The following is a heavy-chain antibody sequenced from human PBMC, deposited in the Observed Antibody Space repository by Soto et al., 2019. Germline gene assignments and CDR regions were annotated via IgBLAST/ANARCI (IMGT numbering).Heavy chain of an antibody. CDR3: ATGFISGGDCANGICYHFDY. J-gene: IGHJ4*02. V-gene: IGHV3-30*03. CDR1: GFTFSSYG. Sequence: QVQLVESGGGVVQPGGSLTLSCAASGFTFSSYGMHWVRQAPGKGLEWVAVMSYDGNNKYYADSVKGRFTVSRDNSRNTHYLQMNSLRVEDTAGYYCATGFISGGDCANGICYHFDYWGQGTPVTVSS. D-gene: IGHD2-8*01. CDR2: MSYDGNNK.